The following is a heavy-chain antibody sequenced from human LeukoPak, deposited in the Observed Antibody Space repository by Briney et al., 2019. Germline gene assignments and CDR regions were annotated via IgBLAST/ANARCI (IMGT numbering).Heavy chain of an antibody. V-gene: IGHV4-34*01. Sequence: SETLSLTCAVYGGSFSNYYWSWIPQPPGKGLVWIGEINDSGRINYNPSLMSRVTVSVDTSKNQFSLRLTSVTATDTAVYYCARRWNYGRNYYIDVWGNGATVSVSS. J-gene: IGHJ6*03. CDR2: INDSGRI. D-gene: IGHD1-7*01. CDR3: ARRWNYGRNYYIDV. CDR1: GGSFSNYY.